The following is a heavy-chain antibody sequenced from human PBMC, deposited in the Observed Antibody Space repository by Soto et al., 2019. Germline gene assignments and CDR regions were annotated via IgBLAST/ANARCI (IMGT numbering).Heavy chain of an antibody. CDR2: ISGNGGYT. Sequence: LRLSCAASGFTFSSYAMTWVRQAPGKGLEWVSTISGNGGYTYYSDSVRGRFTISRDNSKNTLYLQMNSLRAEDTAVYYCAKDKDWSGVYGMDVRGQGTTVTVSS. CDR1: GFTFSSYA. J-gene: IGHJ6*02. CDR3: AKDKDWSGVYGMDV. D-gene: IGHD3-3*01. V-gene: IGHV3-23*01.